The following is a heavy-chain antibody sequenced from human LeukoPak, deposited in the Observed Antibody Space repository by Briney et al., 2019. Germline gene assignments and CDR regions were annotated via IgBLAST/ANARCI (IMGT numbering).Heavy chain of an antibody. D-gene: IGHD6-19*01. CDR3: ARPKYSSSRQIFDY. Sequence: PGGSLRLSGAASGFTFSSYAMSWVRQAPGKGLEWVSAISGSGGSTYYADSVKGRFTISRDNAKNSLYLQMNSLRAEDTAVYYCARPKYSSSRQIFDYWGQGTLVTASS. V-gene: IGHV3-23*01. CDR1: GFTFSSYA. CDR2: ISGSGGST. J-gene: IGHJ4*02.